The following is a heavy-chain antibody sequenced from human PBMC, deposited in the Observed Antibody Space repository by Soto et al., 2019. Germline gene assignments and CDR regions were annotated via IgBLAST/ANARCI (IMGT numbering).Heavy chain of an antibody. CDR2: ISYDGSNK. D-gene: IGHD1-26*01. J-gene: IGHJ4*01. CDR3: AKGGEHLLGLPDY. CDR1: GFTFSSFG. Sequence: QVQLVESGGGVVQPGRSLRLSCAASGFTFSSFGMNWVRQAPGKGLEWVAVISYDGSNKYYADSVKGRFSISRHNSRDTLYLQLHNLATEDTAFYYCAKGGEHLLGLPDYWGHGSLVTVSS. V-gene: IGHV3-30*18.